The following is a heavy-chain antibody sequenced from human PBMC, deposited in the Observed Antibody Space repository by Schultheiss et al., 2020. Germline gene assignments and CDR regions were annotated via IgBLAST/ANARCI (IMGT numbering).Heavy chain of an antibody. CDR1: GFTFSSYG. Sequence: GGSLRLSCAASGFTFSSYGMHWVRQAPGKGLEWVAVISYDGSNKYYADSVKGRFTISRDNSKNTLYLQMNSLRAEDTAVYYCAVGGINFDYWGQGTLVTVSS. J-gene: IGHJ4*02. CDR2: ISYDGSNK. D-gene: IGHD3-16*01. CDR3: AVGGINFDY. V-gene: IGHV3-30*03.